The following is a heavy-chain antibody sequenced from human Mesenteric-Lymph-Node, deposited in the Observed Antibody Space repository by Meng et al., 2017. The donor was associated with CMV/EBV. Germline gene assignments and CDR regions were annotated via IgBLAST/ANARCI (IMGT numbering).Heavy chain of an antibody. CDR2: ISSSSSTI. CDR3: ARVRGYRQNDY. J-gene: IGHJ4*02. V-gene: IGHV3-48*04. CDR1: GFTFSSYS. D-gene: IGHD6-13*01. Sequence: GESLKISCAASGFTFSSYSMNWVRQAPGKGLEWVSYISSSSSTIYYADSVKGRFTISRDNAKNSLYLQMNSLRAEDTAVYYCARVRGYRQNDYWGQGTLVTVSS.